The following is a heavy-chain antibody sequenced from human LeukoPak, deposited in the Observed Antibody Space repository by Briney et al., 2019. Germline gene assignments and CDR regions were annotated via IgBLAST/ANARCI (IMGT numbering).Heavy chain of an antibody. CDR1: GYTFTNYY. Sequence: ASVKVSCKASGYTFTNYYIHWVRQAPGQGLEWMGWINPNSGGTNYAQKFQGRVTMTRDTSISTAYMELSRLRSDDTAVYYCARDGSIAAAGVPRKWYYYMDVWGKGTTVTISS. V-gene: IGHV1-2*02. D-gene: IGHD6-13*01. CDR3: ARDGSIAAAGVPRKWYYYMDV. CDR2: INPNSGGT. J-gene: IGHJ6*03.